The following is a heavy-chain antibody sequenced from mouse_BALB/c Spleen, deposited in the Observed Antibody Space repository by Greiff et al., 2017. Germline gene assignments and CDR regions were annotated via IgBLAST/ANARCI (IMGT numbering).Heavy chain of an antibody. CDR2: ISNGGGST. CDR1: GFTFSSYT. V-gene: IGHV5-12-2*01. CDR3: ASQEYGNYPFAY. J-gene: IGHJ3*01. D-gene: IGHD2-10*02. Sequence: EVQVVESGGGLVQPGGSLKLSCAASGFTFSSYTMSWVRQTPEKRLEWVAYISNGGGSTYYPDTVKGRFTISRDNAKNTLYLQMSSLKSEDTAMYYCASQEYGNYPFAYWGQGTLVTVSA.